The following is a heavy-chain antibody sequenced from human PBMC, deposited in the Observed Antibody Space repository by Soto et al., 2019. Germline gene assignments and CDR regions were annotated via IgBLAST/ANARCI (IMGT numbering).Heavy chain of an antibody. D-gene: IGHD3-10*01. Sequence: SETLSLTCTVSGDSISSSNYFWGWIRQPPGKGLEWIGTIFYSGSTYYNPSLKSRVTISVDTSKNQFSLKLTSVTAADTALYYCARRYGWLYFDHWGQGSLVTSPQ. J-gene: IGHJ4*02. CDR3: ARRYGWLYFDH. CDR1: GDSISSSNYF. CDR2: IFYSGST. V-gene: IGHV4-39*01.